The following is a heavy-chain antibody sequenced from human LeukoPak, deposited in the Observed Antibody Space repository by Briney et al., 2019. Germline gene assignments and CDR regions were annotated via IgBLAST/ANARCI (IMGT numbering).Heavy chain of an antibody. D-gene: IGHD2-2*01. CDR3: ARDRYCSSTSCYFSSGAAFDI. V-gene: IGHV1-18*01. J-gene: IGHJ3*02. Sequence: ASVKVSCKASGYTFTSYGISWVRQAPGQGLEWMGWISAYNGNTNYAQKLQGRVTMTTDTSTSTAYMELRSLRSDDTAVYYCARDRYCSSTSCYFSSGAAFDIWGQGTMVTVSS. CDR2: ISAYNGNT. CDR1: GYTFTSYG.